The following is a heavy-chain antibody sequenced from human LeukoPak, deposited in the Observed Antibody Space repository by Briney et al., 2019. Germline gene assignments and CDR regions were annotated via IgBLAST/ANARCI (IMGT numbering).Heavy chain of an antibody. CDR2: IYWDEDK. CDR1: GFSFSTRGVG. V-gene: IGHV2-5*02. CDR3: ARSPYYDILTGSRGTFDY. J-gene: IGHJ4*02. D-gene: IGHD3-9*01. Sequence: SGPTLVNPTQTLTLTCTFSGFSFSTRGVGVGWIRQPPGKALEWLAVIYWDEDKRYRPSLKSRLTITKDTSKNQVVPTMTNMNPVDTATYYCARSPYYDILTGSRGTFDYWGRGILVTVSS.